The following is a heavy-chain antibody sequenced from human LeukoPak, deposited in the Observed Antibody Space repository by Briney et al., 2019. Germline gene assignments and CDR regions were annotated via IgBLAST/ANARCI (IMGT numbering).Heavy chain of an antibody. V-gene: IGHV4-59*01. CDR1: GGSISSYY. Sequence: SETLSLTCTVSGGSISSYYWSWIRQPPGKGLEWIGYIYCSGSTNCNPSVKSRVAMSVDTSKKQCSLKLSSLTAAETAVYYCARGGTAVIAPYAFDIWGQGTMVTVSS. CDR2: IYCSGST. D-gene: IGHD4-23*01. CDR3: ARGGTAVIAPYAFDI. J-gene: IGHJ3*02.